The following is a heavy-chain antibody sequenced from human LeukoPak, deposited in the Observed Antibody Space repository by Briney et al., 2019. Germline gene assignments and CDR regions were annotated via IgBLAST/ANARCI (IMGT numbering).Heavy chain of an antibody. D-gene: IGHD3-22*01. J-gene: IGHJ4*02. CDR3: ARESSGYFY. CDR1: GFTFSTYS. Sequence: NPGGPLRLSCAASGFTFSTYSMNWVRQAPGKGLEWVSSISSGSSFIYYADSVKGRFTISRDNAKNSLFLQMNSLRAEDTAVYYCARESSGYFYWGQGTLVTVSS. V-gene: IGHV3-21*01. CDR2: ISSGSSFI.